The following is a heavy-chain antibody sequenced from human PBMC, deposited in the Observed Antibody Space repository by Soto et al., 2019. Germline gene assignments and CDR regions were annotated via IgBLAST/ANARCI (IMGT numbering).Heavy chain of an antibody. CDR1: LYTFNTAW. CDR3: TTDRPLSGVSTDFQF. CDR2: IKSNTDGGTT. D-gene: IGHD3-3*01. Sequence: GGSLRLSCAASLYTFNTAWMNWVRQAPGKGLEWVGRIKSNTDGGTTDYAAPVKGRFTISRDDSKNTVYLQMNSLKNEDTAVYYCTTDRPLSGVSTDFQFWGQGTLVTVSS. J-gene: IGHJ4*02. V-gene: IGHV3-15*07.